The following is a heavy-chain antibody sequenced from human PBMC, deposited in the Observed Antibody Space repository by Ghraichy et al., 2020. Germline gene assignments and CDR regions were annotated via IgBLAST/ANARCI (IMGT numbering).Heavy chain of an antibody. CDR3: ATAPMLMVRAEYFQH. D-gene: IGHD3-10*01. Sequence: SETLSLTCNVSGGSIGDDTYYWGWIRQPPGRGLEWIGSVFNSESTHYKPSLKSRVSISVDTSKNQFSLKLTSVTAADTGVYYCATAPMLMVRAEYFQHWGHGTLVTVSS. J-gene: IGHJ1*01. CDR1: GGSIGDDTYY. CDR2: VFNSEST. V-gene: IGHV4-39*01.